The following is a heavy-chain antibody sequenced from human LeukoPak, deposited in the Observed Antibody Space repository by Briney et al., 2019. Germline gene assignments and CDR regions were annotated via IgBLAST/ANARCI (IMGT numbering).Heavy chain of an antibody. V-gene: IGHV1-46*01. Sequence: GASVKVSCKASGYTFTSYYMHWVRQAPGQGLEWMGIINPSGGSTSYAQKFQGRVTMTRDTSTSTVYMELSSLRSEDTAVYYCARGHRIAAAGAKYYMDVWGKGTTVTVSS. CDR1: GYTFTSYY. CDR2: INPSGGST. CDR3: ARGHRIAAAGAKYYMDV. D-gene: IGHD6-13*01. J-gene: IGHJ6*03.